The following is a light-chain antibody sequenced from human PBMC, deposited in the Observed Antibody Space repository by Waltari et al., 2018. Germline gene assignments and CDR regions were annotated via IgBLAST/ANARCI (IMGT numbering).Light chain of an antibody. CDR2: EGS. CDR1: RSDVGSYNL. CDR3: CSYAGSSTPHV. Sequence: QSALTQPASVSGSPGQSITISCTGTRSDVGSYNLVSWYQQYPGKAPKPMIYEGSKRPSGVSNRFSGCKSGDTASLTISGLQAGDEADYYCCSYAGSSTPHVFGTGTKVIV. V-gene: IGLV2-23*01. J-gene: IGLJ1*01.